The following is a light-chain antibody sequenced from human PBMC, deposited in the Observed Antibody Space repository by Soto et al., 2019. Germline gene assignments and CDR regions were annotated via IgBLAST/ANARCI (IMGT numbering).Light chain of an antibody. CDR3: QQYGSSPRAYT. CDR1: QSVSSSY. CDR2: GAS. Sequence: EIVLTQSPGTLSLSPGERATLSCRASQSVSSSYLAWYQQKPGQAPRLLIYGASSRATAIPDRFSGSGSGTDFTLTISRLEPEDFAVYYCQQYGSSPRAYTFGQGTKLESK. J-gene: IGKJ2*01. V-gene: IGKV3-20*01.